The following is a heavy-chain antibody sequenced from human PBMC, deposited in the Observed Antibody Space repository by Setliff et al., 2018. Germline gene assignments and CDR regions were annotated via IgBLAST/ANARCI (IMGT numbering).Heavy chain of an antibody. Sequence: SETLSLTCTVSGYSIRSDYYWGWIRQPPGKGLEWIGSLYHTGSTDYNPSLNSRVTISVDTSKNQFSLKLTSVTAADTAVYYCARHAPSGLQTFDFWGQGALVTVS. CDR2: LYHTGST. D-gene: IGHD6-13*01. V-gene: IGHV4-38-2*02. CDR1: GYSIRSDYY. J-gene: IGHJ4*02. CDR3: ARHAPSGLQTFDF.